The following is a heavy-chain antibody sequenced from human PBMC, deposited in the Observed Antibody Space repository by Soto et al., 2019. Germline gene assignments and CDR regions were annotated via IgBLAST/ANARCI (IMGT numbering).Heavy chain of an antibody. CDR2: ISGSGGST. V-gene: IGHV3-23*01. CDR1: GFTFSSYA. CDR3: ARARRSWRQLWYRDGMDV. D-gene: IGHD5-18*01. Sequence: EVQLLESGGGLVQPGGSLRLSCAASGFTFSSYAMSWVRQAPGKGLEWVSAISGSGGSTYYADSVKGRFTISRDNSKNTRYLQRNSLRAEDTAVYYCARARRSWRQLWYRDGMDVWGQGTTVTVSS. J-gene: IGHJ6*02.